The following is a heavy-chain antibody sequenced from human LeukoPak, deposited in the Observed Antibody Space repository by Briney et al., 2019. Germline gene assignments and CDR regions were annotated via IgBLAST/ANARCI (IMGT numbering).Heavy chain of an antibody. V-gene: IGHV4-34*01. J-gene: IGHJ4*02. CDR1: GGSFSGYY. CDR2: INHSGST. CDR3: ARGASSWYGAHY. D-gene: IGHD6-13*01. Sequence: PSETLSLTCAVYGGSFSGYYWSWIRQPPGKGLEWIGEINHSGSTNYNPSLKSRVTIPVDTSKNQFSLKLSSVTAADTAVYYCARGASSWYGAHYWGQGTLVTVSS.